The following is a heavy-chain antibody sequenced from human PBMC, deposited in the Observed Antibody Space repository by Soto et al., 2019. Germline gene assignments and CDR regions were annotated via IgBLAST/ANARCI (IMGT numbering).Heavy chain of an antibody. CDR3: AVADYGDDDY. D-gene: IGHD4-17*01. CDR1: GYTFATST. J-gene: IGHJ4*02. V-gene: IGHV1-18*01. CDR2: IKAYSGNT. Sequence: QLQLVQSGPEAKKPGASVKVSCKASGYTFATSTISWLRQAPGQGPEWMGWIKAYSGNTNYAQKLQGRLTMTTDTSTSTAYMELRSLNTDDTAIYYCAVADYGDDDYWGQGTLVTVSS.